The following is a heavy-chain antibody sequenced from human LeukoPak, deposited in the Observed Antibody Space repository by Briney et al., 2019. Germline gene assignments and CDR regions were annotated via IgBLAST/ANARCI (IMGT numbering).Heavy chain of an antibody. Sequence: PSETLSLTCIVSGGSISSYYWNWFRQPPGEGLEWIGYISNSGGTNYNPSLKSRVTISVDTSKTQFSLRVSSVTAADTAVYYCATTICSGGSCSGYWGQGTLVTVSS. CDR2: ISNSGGT. J-gene: IGHJ4*02. CDR1: GGSISSYY. V-gene: IGHV4-59*01. CDR3: ATTICSGGSCSGY. D-gene: IGHD2-15*01.